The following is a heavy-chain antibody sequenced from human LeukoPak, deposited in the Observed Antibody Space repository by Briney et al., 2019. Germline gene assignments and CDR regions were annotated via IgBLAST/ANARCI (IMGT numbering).Heavy chain of an antibody. J-gene: IGHJ4*02. CDR1: GFNLSDYG. Sequence: GGSLRLSCVGPGFNLSDYGMDWVRQAPGEGLGWVAVITDDGSDKYYADSVKGRFSISGDNSKKTPYIQMNSLRREDTAIYYCAKVGGRSWFYFDNWGQGTVVTVSS. CDR2: ITDDGSDK. V-gene: IGHV3-30*18. CDR3: AKVGGRSWFYFDN. D-gene: IGHD6-13*01.